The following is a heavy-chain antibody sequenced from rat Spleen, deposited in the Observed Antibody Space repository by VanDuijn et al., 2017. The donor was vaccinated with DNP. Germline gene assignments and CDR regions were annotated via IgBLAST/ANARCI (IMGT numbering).Heavy chain of an antibody. J-gene: IGHJ2*01. CDR2: ILYDGSTT. CDR1: GFTFSVYN. D-gene: IGHD5-1*01. Sequence: EVHLVESGGGLVQPGRSLKLSCAASGFTFSVYNMAWVRQLPTKRLEWVATILYDGSTTYYRDSVKGRFTISRDNAKSSLYLQMSSLRSEDTATYYCARSELAYFAYWGQGVMVTVSS. V-gene: IGHV5-7*01. CDR3: ARSELAYFAY.